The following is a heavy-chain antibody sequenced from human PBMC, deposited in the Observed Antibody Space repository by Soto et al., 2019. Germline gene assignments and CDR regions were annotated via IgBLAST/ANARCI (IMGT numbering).Heavy chain of an antibody. CDR1: GGSFSGYY. D-gene: IGHD2-2*01. V-gene: IGHV4-34*01. CDR3: ARSSGEGCSSTSCYLNWFDP. CDR2: INHSGST. J-gene: IGHJ5*02. Sequence: SETLSLTCAVYGGSFSGYYWSWIRQPPGKGLVWIGEINHSGSTNYNPSLKSRVTISVDTSKNQFSLKLSSVTAADTAVYYCARSSGEGCSSTSCYLNWFDPWGQGTLVTVSS.